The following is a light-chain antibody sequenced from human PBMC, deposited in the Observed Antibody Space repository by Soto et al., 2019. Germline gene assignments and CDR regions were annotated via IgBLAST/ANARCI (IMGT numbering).Light chain of an antibody. CDR1: SSDVGGYNY. Sequence: QSVLTQPASVSGSPGQSITISRTGTSSDVGGYNYVSWYQQHPGKAPKLMIYDVSNRPSGVSNRFSGSKSGNTASLTISGLQAEDEADYYCSSYTSSSTLDFGTGTKLTVL. J-gene: IGLJ1*01. CDR3: SSYTSSSTLD. CDR2: DVS. V-gene: IGLV2-14*01.